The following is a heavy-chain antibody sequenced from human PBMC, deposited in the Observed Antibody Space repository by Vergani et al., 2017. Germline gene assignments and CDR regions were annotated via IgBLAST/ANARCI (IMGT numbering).Heavy chain of an antibody. CDR3: AREYCTNGVCYPDY. CDR1: GGSISSGGYY. D-gene: IGHD2-8*01. Sequence: VQLQESGPGLVKPSQTLSLTCTVSGGSISSGGYYWSWIRQHPGKGLEWIGYIYYSGSTYYNPSLKSRVTTSVDTSKNQFSLKLSSVTAADTAVYYCAREYCTNGVCYPDYWGQGTLVTVSS. J-gene: IGHJ4*02. CDR2: IYYSGST. V-gene: IGHV4-31*03.